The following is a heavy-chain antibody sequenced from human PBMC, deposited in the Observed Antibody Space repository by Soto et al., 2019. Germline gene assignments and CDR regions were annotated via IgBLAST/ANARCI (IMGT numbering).Heavy chain of an antibody. CDR1: GGTFRSNG. CDR3: ASHDSSGYYEVDY. CDR2: IIPMFGAP. V-gene: IGHV1-69*01. J-gene: IGHJ4*02. D-gene: IGHD3-22*01. Sequence: QVQLVQSGAEVKKPGSSVKVSCKASGGTFRSNGISWVRQAPGQGLEWMGGIIPMFGAPNYARKFADRVRITADESTATSYMELRSLRYEDTALYYCASHDSSGYYEVDYWGQGNQVTVSA.